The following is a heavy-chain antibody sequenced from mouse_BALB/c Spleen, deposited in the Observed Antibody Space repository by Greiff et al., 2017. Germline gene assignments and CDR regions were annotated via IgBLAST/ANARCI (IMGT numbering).Heavy chain of an antibody. CDR3: ARAMITTTAMDF. V-gene: IGHV1-18*01. D-gene: IGHD2-4*01. CDR2: INPNNGGT. CDR1: GYTFTDYN. J-gene: IGHJ4*01. Sequence: EVKLQESGPELVKPGASVKISCKASGYTFTDYNMNWVKQSHGKSLEWIGDINPNNGGTIYNQKFKGKATLTVDKSSSTAYMELRSLTSEDTAVYYCARAMITTTAMDFWGQGTSVTVSS.